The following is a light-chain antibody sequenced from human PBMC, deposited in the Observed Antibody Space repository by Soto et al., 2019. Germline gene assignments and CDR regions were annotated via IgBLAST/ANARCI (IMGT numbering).Light chain of an antibody. CDR1: QSVSSY. CDR2: GAS. J-gene: IGKJ1*01. Sequence: EIVMTQSPATLSVSPGERATLSCRASQSVSSYLAWYQQKPGQAPRFLIYGASSRDTGVPARFSGSGSGTDFTLTISSLEPEDFAVYYCQQSDSAPPTFGQGTKVDIK. CDR3: QQSDSAPPT. V-gene: IGKV3D-15*01.